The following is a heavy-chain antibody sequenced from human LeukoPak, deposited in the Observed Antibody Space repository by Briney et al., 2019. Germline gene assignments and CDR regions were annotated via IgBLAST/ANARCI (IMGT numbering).Heavy chain of an antibody. D-gene: IGHD6-13*01. J-gene: IGHJ5*02. Sequence: SETLSLTCTVFGGSISSGGYYWNWIRQHPGKGLEWIGYIHYSGNTYYNPSLKSRVTISVDTSKNQFSLKLSSVTAADTAVYYCARNTRSIAAANWFDPWGQGTLVTVSS. CDR2: IHYSGNT. CDR1: GGSISSGGYY. V-gene: IGHV4-31*03. CDR3: ARNTRSIAAANWFDP.